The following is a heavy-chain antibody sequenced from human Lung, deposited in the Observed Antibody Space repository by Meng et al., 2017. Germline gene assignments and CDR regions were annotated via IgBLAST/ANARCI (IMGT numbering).Heavy chain of an antibody. CDR2: ISYSGST. V-gene: IGHV4-30-4*01. CDR1: GDSMSSSAYY. Sequence: QVQLQESGPGLVKPSQPLSLTCTVTGDSMSSSAYYWSWIRQLPGKGLEWIGYISYSGSTYYSPSLKSRVSISVDTSKKYFSLRLTSVTAADTAVYYCARGDTSKEFDYWGQGTLVTVSS. J-gene: IGHJ4*02. CDR3: ARGDTSKEFDY. D-gene: IGHD5-18*01.